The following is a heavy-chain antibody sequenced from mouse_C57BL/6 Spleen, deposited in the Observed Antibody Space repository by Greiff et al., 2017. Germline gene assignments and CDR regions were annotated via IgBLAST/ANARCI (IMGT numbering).Heavy chain of an antibody. CDR3: AREYGNYDY. Sequence: EVKLEESGPGLVKPSQSLSLTCSVTGYSITSGYYWNWIRQFPGNKLEWMGYISYDGSNNYNPSLKNRISITRDTSKNQFFLKLNSVTTEDTATYYCAREYGNYDYWGQGTTLTISS. J-gene: IGHJ2*01. D-gene: IGHD2-10*02. CDR1: GYSITSGYY. CDR2: ISYDGSN. V-gene: IGHV3-6*01.